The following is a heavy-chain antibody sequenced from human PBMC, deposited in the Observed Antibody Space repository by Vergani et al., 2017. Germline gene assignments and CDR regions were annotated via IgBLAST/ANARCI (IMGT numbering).Heavy chain of an antibody. CDR1: GFTFSSYS. J-gene: IGHJ3*02. V-gene: IGHV3-21*01. CDR2: ISSSSSYI. D-gene: IGHD1-1*01. CDR3: ARATTGTTHDAVDI. Sequence: EVQLVESGGGLVKPGGSLRPSCAAAGFTFSSYSMNWVRQAPGKGLEWVSAISSSSSYIYYADSVKGRFTISRDNAKNSLYLQMNSLRAEDTAVYYCARATTGTTHDAVDIWGRGTMVTVSS.